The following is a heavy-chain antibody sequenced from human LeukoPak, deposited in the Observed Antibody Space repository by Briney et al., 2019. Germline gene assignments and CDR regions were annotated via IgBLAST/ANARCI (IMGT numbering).Heavy chain of an antibody. CDR1: GFTFSSNY. V-gene: IGHV3-53*04. Sequence: PGGSLRLSCAASGFTFSSNYMSWVRQAPGKGLEWVSVIYSGGSAYYADSVKGRFTISRHNSKNTLYLQMNSLRAEDTAVYYCARSGGSYQYYFDYWGQGTLVTVSS. CDR3: ARSGGSYQYYFDY. J-gene: IGHJ4*02. D-gene: IGHD1-26*01. CDR2: IYSGGSA.